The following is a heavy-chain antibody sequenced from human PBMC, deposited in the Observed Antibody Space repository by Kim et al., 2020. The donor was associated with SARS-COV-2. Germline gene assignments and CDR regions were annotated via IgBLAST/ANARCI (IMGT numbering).Heavy chain of an antibody. Sequence: SETLSLTCTVSGGSISSYYWSWIRQPPGKGLEWIGYIYYSGSTNYNPSLKSRVTISVDTSKNQFSLTLSSVTAADTAVYYCARQGRGPYGSGSYYKEIYYYYYGMDVWVQGTTVTVSS. V-gene: IGHV4-59*08. D-gene: IGHD3-10*01. J-gene: IGHJ6*02. CDR1: GGSISSYY. CDR3: ARQGRGPYGSGSYYKEIYYYYYGMDV. CDR2: IYYSGST.